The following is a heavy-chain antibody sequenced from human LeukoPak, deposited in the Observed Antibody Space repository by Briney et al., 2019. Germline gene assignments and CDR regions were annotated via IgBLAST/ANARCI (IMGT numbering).Heavy chain of an antibody. CDR1: GFTFSSYA. D-gene: IGHD6-13*01. V-gene: IGHV3-30*04. J-gene: IGHJ3*02. CDR3: ARDDGSSIDAFDI. Sequence: GGSLRLSCAASGFTFSSYAMHWVRQAPGKGLEWVAVISYDGSNKYYADSVKGRFTISRDNSKNTLYLQMNSLRAEDTAVYYCARDDGSSIDAFDIWGQGTMVTVSS. CDR2: ISYDGSNK.